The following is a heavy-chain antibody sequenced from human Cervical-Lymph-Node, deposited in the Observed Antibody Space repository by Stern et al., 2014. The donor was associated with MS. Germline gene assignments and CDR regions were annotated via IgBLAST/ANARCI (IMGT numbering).Heavy chain of an antibody. CDR3: ATHRGRVTYYYGMDV. Sequence: VQLVESGAEVKKPGASVKVSCKVSGNTLSEISMHWVRQAPGNGLEWMGGFDPEHGETRYAQKFQGRVTMAEDRSTDTAYMELSSLRSEDTAVYYCATHRGRVTYYYGMDVWGQGTTVTVSS. V-gene: IGHV1-24*01. J-gene: IGHJ6*02. CDR2: FDPEHGET. CDR1: GNTLSEIS. D-gene: IGHD2-21*02.